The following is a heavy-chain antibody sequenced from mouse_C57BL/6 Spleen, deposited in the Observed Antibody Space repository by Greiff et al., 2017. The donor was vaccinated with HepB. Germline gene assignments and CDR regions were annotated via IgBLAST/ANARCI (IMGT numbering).Heavy chain of an antibody. CDR2: ISNGGGST. J-gene: IGHJ4*01. Sequence: EVKLVESGGGLVQPGGSLKLSCAASGFTFSDYYMYWVRQTPEKRLEWVAYISNGGGSTYYPDTVKGRFTISRDNAKNTLYLQMSRLKSEDTAMYYCARHVPNWDGGYYAMDYWGQGTSVTVSS. V-gene: IGHV5-12*01. CDR1: GFTFSDYY. D-gene: IGHD4-1*01. CDR3: ARHVPNWDGGYYAMDY.